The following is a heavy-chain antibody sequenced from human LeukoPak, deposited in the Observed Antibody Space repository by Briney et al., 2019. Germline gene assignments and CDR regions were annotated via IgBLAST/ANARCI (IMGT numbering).Heavy chain of an antibody. Sequence: GGSLRLSCTASGFTFKTYAMHWVRQAPGRGLEYVSSITTDGTTTYHANSVKGRFTISRDNSKNTLHLQMGSLRVEDMALYYCARDAITSGWFDAYDMWGQGTMVTVSS. CDR2: ITTDGTTT. J-gene: IGHJ3*02. V-gene: IGHV3-64*01. CDR1: GFTFKTYA. CDR3: ARDAITSGWFDAYDM. D-gene: IGHD6-19*01.